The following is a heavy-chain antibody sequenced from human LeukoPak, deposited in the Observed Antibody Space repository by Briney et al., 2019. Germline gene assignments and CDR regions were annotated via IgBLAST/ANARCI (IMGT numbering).Heavy chain of an antibody. CDR1: GLSFSSSG. J-gene: IGHJ4*02. V-gene: IGHV3-30*02. CDR2: IRYDGGNQ. Sequence: PGGSLRLSCAASGLSFSSSGMNWVRQAPGKGLEWVAFIRYDGGNQYYADSVKGRFTISRDNSKNTVYLQMNSLRAEDTAVYSCAKLAAIGRNYFDYWGQGTLLTVSS. CDR3: AKLAAIGRNYFDY. D-gene: IGHD6-13*01.